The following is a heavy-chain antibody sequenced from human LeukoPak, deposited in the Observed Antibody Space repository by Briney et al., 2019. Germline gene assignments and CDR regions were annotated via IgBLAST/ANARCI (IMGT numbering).Heavy chain of an antibody. CDR1: GFTVSTNY. J-gene: IGHJ4*02. V-gene: IGHV3-53*01. CDR3: ARVRSDSSGWYEFDY. D-gene: IGHD6-13*01. Sequence: GGSLRLSCAASGFTVSTNYMSWVRQVSGKGLEFVSLISIGGTTDFADSVKGRFTISSDNSRNTLYLQMNSLRAEDTAIYYCARVRSDSSGWYEFDYWGEGSLVTVSS. CDR2: ISIGGTT.